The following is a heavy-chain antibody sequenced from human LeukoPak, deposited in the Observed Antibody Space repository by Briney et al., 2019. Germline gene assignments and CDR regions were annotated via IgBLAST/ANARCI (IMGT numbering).Heavy chain of an antibody. J-gene: IGHJ4*02. CDR3: ARDGAYCSSTSCYTLDY. V-gene: IGHV3-7*01. Sequence: PGGSLRLSCAASGFTFSSYWMSWVRQAPGKGLEWVANIKQDGSEEYYVDSVKGRFTISRDNAKNSLYLQMNSLRAEDTAAYYCARDGAYCSSTSCYTLDYWGQGTLVTVSS. D-gene: IGHD2-2*02. CDR1: GFTFSSYW. CDR2: IKQDGSEE.